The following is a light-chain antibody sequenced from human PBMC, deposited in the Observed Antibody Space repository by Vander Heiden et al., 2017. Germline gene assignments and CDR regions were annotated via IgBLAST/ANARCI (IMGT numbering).Light chain of an antibody. V-gene: IGKV3-20*01. CDR3: QQYERTPPT. J-gene: IGKJ1*01. CDR2: GAS. Sequence: ELVLTQSPGTLALSPGERDTRSSRASQSVSSSYVAWYQQKPGQAPRLLIYGASSGATGIPDRISGSGSGTDFTLTISRLEAEDVAVYYRQQYERTPPTFGQGTKVEIK. CDR1: QSVSSSY.